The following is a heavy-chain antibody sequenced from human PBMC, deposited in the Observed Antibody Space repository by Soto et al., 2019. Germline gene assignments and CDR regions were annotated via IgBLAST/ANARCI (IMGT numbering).Heavy chain of an antibody. J-gene: IGHJ4*02. D-gene: IGHD2-2*01. CDR1: GFTFSSYS. CDR3: ARAGTSLGYCSSTSCYEFDY. Sequence: ESGGGLVQPGGSLRLSCAASGFTFSSYSMNWVRQAPGKGLQWVSYISRSSSNIYYADSVKGRFTISRDNAKNSLYLQMNTLTDEDTAVYYCARAGTSLGYCSSTSCYEFDYWGQGTLVTVSS. CDR2: ISRSSSNI. V-gene: IGHV3-48*02.